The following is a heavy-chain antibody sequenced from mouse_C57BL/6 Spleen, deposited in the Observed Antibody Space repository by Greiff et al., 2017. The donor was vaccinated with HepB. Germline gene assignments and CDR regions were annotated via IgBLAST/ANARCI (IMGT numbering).Heavy chain of an antibody. V-gene: IGHV1-64*01. J-gene: IGHJ3*01. Sequence: QVHVKQSGAELVKPGASVKLSCKASGYTFTSYWMHWVKQRPGQGLEWIGMIYPNSGSTNYNEKFKGKATLTVDKSSSTAYMQLSSLTSEDSAVYYCASNPLYDGTVAYWGQGTLVTVSA. CDR2: IYPNSGST. D-gene: IGHD2-1*01. CDR1: GYTFTSYW. CDR3: ASNPLYDGTVAY.